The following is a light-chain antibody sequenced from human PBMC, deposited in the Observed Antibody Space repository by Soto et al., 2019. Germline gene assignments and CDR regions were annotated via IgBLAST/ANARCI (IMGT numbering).Light chain of an antibody. Sequence: DIVMTQSPLSLPVTPGEPASISCRSSQSLLHSNGYNYLDWYLQKPGQSPQLLIYLGSNRASGVPDRFSGSGSDTDFTLIISRVEAEDVGVYYCMQALQARTFGQGTKVEIK. J-gene: IGKJ1*01. CDR2: LGS. CDR1: QSLLHSNGYNY. V-gene: IGKV2-28*01. CDR3: MQALQART.